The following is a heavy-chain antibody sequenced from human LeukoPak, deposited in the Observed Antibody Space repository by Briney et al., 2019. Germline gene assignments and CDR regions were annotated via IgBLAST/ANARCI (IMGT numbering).Heavy chain of an antibody. Sequence: SVKVSCKASGGTFSSYAISWVRQAPGQGLEWMGWIIPIFGTANYAQKFQGRVTITTDESTSTAYMELSSLRSEDTAVYYCARGITGDNWFDPWGQGTLVTVSS. CDR1: GGTFSSYA. CDR2: IIPIFGTA. J-gene: IGHJ5*02. V-gene: IGHV1-69*05. CDR3: ARGITGDNWFDP. D-gene: IGHD1-20*01.